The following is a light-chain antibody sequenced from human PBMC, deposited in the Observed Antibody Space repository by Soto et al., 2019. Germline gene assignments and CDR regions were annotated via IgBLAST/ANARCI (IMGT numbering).Light chain of an antibody. CDR3: CSFIGSSTVV. Sequence: QSALTQPASVSGSPGQSITISCTGTSSDVGGYNYVSWYQQYPGRAPKLMIYEVSNRPSGVSNRFSGSKSGSTASLTISGLQAEYEADYYCCSFIGSSTVVFGRGTKLTVL. J-gene: IGLJ2*01. V-gene: IGLV2-14*01. CDR2: EVS. CDR1: SSDVGGYNY.